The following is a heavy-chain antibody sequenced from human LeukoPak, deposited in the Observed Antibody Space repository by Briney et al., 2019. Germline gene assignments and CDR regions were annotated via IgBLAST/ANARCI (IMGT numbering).Heavy chain of an antibody. V-gene: IGHV1-18*01. J-gene: IGHJ4*02. CDR1: GYSCTTYG. Sequence: ASVKVSCKASGYSCTTYGITWIRQAPGQGLEWMGWISPYNGATEYAQNLQDRVSMTTDTSTNTAHIEVRCLKSDDTAVYYCARDSAWTVDYWGQGTLVTVSS. CDR2: ISPYNGAT. D-gene: IGHD3/OR15-3a*01. CDR3: ARDSAWTVDY.